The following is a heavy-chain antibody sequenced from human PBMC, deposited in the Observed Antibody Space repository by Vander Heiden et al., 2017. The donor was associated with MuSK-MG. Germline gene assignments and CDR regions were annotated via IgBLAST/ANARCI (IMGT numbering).Heavy chain of an antibody. V-gene: IGHV1-8*01. D-gene: IGHD1-1*01. CDR1: GYTFTSYG. CDR2: MNPNSGNT. J-gene: IGHJ3*02. Sequence: QVQLVQSGAEVKKPGASVKVSCMASGYTFTSYGINWVRQATGQGLEWMGWMNPNSGNTGYAQKFQGRVTMTRNTSITTAYMELSSLRSEDTAVYYCARPLGTTNAFDIWGQGTMVTVSS. CDR3: ARPLGTTNAFDI.